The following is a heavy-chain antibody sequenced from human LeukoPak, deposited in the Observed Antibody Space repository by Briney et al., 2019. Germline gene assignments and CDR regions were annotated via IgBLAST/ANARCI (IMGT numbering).Heavy chain of an antibody. D-gene: IGHD3-9*01. Sequence: SETLSLTCAVYGGSFSGYYWSWIRQPPGKGLEWIGEINHSGSTNYNPSLKSRVTISVDTSKNQFSLKLSSVTAADTAVYYCARAPWSNYDILTGYSLRFDPWGQGTLVTVSS. CDR3: ARAPWSNYDILTGYSLRFDP. CDR2: INHSGST. J-gene: IGHJ5*02. V-gene: IGHV4-34*01. CDR1: GGSFSGYY.